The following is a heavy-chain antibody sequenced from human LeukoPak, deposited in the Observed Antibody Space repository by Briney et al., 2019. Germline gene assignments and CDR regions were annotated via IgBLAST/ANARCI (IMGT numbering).Heavy chain of an antibody. CDR3: ARHGDVVVAATEYFQH. Sequence: SETLSLTCTVSGGSISSGDSYWSWIRQPPGKGLEWIGYIYYSGSTNYNPSLKSRVTISVDTSKNQFSLKLSSVTAADTAVYYCARHGDVVVAATEYFQHWGQGTLVTVSS. J-gene: IGHJ1*01. D-gene: IGHD2-15*01. V-gene: IGHV4-61*08. CDR1: GGSISSGDSY. CDR2: IYYSGST.